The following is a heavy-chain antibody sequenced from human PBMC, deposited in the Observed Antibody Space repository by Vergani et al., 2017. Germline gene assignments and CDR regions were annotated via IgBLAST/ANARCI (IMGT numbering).Heavy chain of an antibody. CDR1: GGTFSSYP. D-gene: IGHD3-10*01. Sequence: QVHLIQSGAEVKKPGSSVKVSCKASGGTFSSYPITWVRQAPGQGLEWMGGIIPILGKPIYAPKFQGTVTITADEFTNTAYMELNSLRSEVTAVYYGAIVPTNTMVLGVAGRFDPWGQGTLVTVSS. V-gene: IGHV1-69*01. J-gene: IGHJ5*02. CDR2: IIPILGKP. CDR3: AIVPTNTMVLGVAGRFDP.